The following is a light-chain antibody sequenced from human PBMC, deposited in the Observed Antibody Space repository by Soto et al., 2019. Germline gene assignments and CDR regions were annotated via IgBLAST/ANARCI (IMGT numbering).Light chain of an antibody. V-gene: IGKV3-15*01. J-gene: IGKJ1*01. CDR3: QQYNDWPLT. CDR1: QSVSSY. Sequence: EIVLTQSPATLSLSPGERATLSCRASQSVSSYFGWHQQKPGQAPSLLIYGAFTRATGIPARCSGTGSGTEFTLTISSLQSEDFALYYCQQYNDWPLTFGQGTKVDIK. CDR2: GAF.